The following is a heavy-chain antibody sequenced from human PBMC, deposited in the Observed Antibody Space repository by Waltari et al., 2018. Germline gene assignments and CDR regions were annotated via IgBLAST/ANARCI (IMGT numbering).Heavy chain of an antibody. CDR3: ARDGSDYGDPPYYFDY. V-gene: IGHV4-61*02. D-gene: IGHD4-17*01. J-gene: IGHJ4*02. Sequence: QVQLQESGPGLVKPSQTLSLTCTVSGGSISSGRYYWSWIRQPAGKGLEWIGRIYTSGSTNYNPSLKSRVTISVDTSKNQFSLKLSSVTAADTAVYYCARDGSDYGDPPYYFDYWGQGTLVTVSS. CDR2: IYTSGST. CDR1: GGSISSGRYY.